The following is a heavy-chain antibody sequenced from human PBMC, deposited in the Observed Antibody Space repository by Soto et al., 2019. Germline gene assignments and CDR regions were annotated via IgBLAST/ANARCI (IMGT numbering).Heavy chain of an antibody. CDR1: DDSINSDKYY. CDR2: IYYSGNA. Sequence: PSETLSLTCSVSDDSINSDKYYWGWIRQPPGKGLEWIGSIYYSGNANYNPTLQTRVTISIDKSRSQFSLKLNSVTAADTAVYYCARGVSLFGELLYPFDYWGQGTLVTVSS. J-gene: IGHJ4*02. D-gene: IGHD3-10*01. CDR3: ARGVSLFGELLYPFDY. V-gene: IGHV4-39*07.